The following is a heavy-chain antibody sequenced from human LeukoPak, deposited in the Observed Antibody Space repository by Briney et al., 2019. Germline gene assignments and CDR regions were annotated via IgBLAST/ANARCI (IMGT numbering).Heavy chain of an antibody. J-gene: IGHJ5*02. CDR2: IYYSGST. V-gene: IGHV4-31*03. Sequence: SETPSLTCTVSGGSISSGGYYWSWIRQHPGKGLEWIGYIYYSGSTYYNPSLKSRVTISVDTSKNQFSLKLSSVTAADTAVYYCARDQQANWFDPWGQGTLVTVSS. D-gene: IGHD6-13*01. CDR1: GGSISSGGYY. CDR3: ARDQQANWFDP.